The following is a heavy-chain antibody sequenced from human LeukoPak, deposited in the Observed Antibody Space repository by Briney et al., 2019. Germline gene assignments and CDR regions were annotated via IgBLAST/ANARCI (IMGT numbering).Heavy chain of an antibody. CDR3: AKDTRLISSSWYWYFDL. CDR2: IYSGGST. D-gene: IGHD6-13*01. J-gene: IGHJ2*01. V-gene: IGHV3-53*05. Sequence: GGSLGLSCAASGFTVSSNYMSWVRQAPGKGLEWVSVIYSGGSTYYADSVKGRFTISRDNAKNSLYLQMNSLRAEDTALYYCAKDTRLISSSWYWYFDLWGRGTLVTVSS. CDR1: GFTVSSNY.